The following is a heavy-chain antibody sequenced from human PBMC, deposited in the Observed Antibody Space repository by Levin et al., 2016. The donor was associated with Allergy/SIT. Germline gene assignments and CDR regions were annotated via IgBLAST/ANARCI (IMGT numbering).Heavy chain of an antibody. Sequence: GESLKISCAASGFTFSSYWMHWVRQAPGKGLVWVSRINSDGSSTSYADSVKGRFTISRDNAKNTLHLQMNNLRAEDTAVYYCARGPVGATEYFQHWGQGTLVTVSS. CDR2: INSDGSST. J-gene: IGHJ1*01. V-gene: IGHV3-74*01. CDR3: ARGPVGATEYFQH. D-gene: IGHD1-26*01. CDR1: GFTFSSYW.